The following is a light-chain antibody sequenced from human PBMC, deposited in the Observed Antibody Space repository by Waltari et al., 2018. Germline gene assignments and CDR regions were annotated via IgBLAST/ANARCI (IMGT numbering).Light chain of an antibody. V-gene: IGLV1-40*01. CDR1: SPNLRAGSD. J-gene: IGLJ2*01. Sequence: QSVLTQPPSVSGAPGQRVTFSCTGRSPNLRAGSDVHWYQQLPGTAPKLLIYGNSNRPSGVPDRFSGSKSGTSASLAITGLQAEDEADYYCQSYDSSSVVFGGGTKLTVL. CDR2: GNS. CDR3: QSYDSSSVV.